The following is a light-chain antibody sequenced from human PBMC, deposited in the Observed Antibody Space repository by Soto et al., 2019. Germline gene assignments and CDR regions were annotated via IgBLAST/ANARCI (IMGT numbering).Light chain of an antibody. CDR3: QQTYSFPHT. J-gene: IGKJ2*01. CDR2: GAS. CDR1: ERIGSG. V-gene: IGKV1-12*01. Sequence: QRTQPPSSVAPPLEDRATTTCRGRERIGSGLAWYQQKPGKAQKLLTYGASNLQGEVPSRFSGSGSETDFALTISSLQPEDFATYYCQQTYSFPHTFGQGTKVEIK.